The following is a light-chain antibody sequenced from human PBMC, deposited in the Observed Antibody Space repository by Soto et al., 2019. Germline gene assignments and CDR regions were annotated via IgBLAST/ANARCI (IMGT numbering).Light chain of an antibody. V-gene: IGKV1-5*03. CDR1: QSISSW. J-gene: IGKJ2*02. CDR2: KAS. Sequence: DIQMTQSPSTLSASVGDRVTITCRASQSISSWLAWYQQKAGKAPKLLIYKASTLESGVPSRFSGSGSGTEFTLPISSLQPDDFATYYCQQYNSYPCTFGQGTKLEIK. CDR3: QQYNSYPCT.